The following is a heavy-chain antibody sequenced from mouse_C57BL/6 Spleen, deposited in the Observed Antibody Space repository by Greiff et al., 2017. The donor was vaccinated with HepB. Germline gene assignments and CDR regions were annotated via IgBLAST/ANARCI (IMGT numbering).Heavy chain of an antibody. D-gene: IGHD1-1*01. CDR3: ARDYYGSRTWFAY. V-gene: IGHV5-17*01. CDR2: ISSGSSTI. J-gene: IGHJ3*01. CDR1: GFTFSDYG. Sequence: EVKLVESGGGLVKPGGSLKLSCAASGFTFSDYGMHWVRQAPEKGLEWVAYISSGSSTIYYADTVTGRFTISRDNAKNTLFLQMTSLRSEDTAMCYCARDYYGSRTWFAYWGQGTLVTVSA.